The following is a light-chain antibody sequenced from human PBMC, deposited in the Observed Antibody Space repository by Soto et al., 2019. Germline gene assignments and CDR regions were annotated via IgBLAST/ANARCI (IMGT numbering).Light chain of an antibody. Sequence: EIVLTQSPGTLSLSPGERATLSCRASQSVSSSYLAWYQQKPGQAPRLLIYGASSRATGIPDRFSGSGSGTDFTLTISSLEPEDFAVYYCQQYVAFGQGTKLEIK. CDR3: QQYVA. V-gene: IGKV3-20*01. CDR2: GAS. J-gene: IGKJ2*01. CDR1: QSVSSSY.